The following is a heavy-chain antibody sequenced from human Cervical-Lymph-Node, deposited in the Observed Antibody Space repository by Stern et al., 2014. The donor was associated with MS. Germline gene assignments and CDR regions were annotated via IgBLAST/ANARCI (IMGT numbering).Heavy chain of an antibody. D-gene: IGHD6-6*01. CDR2: IYYSGST. CDR3: ARARIAARPSAFDI. V-gene: IGHV4-39*01. CDR1: GGSISSSSYY. J-gene: IGHJ3*02. Sequence: QVQLQESGPGLVKPSETLSLTCTVSGGSISSSSYYWGWIRQPPGKGLEWIGRIYYSGSTYYNPALKRRVTISVDTSKNQLYLKLSSVTAADTAVYYCARARIAARPSAFDIWGQGTMVTVSS.